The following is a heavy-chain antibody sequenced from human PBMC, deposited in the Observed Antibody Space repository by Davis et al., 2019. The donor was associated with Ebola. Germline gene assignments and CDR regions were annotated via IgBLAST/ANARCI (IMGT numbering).Heavy chain of an antibody. D-gene: IGHD4-11*01. CDR1: GFTFSSYG. Sequence: GGSLRLSCAVSGFTFSSYGMHWVRQAPGKGLEWVAFIRYDGSNKYYADSVKGRFTISRDNSKNTLYLQMNSLRAEDTAVYYCAKDPDYSNYYYYYYGMDVWGKGTTVTVSS. CDR2: IRYDGSNK. J-gene: IGHJ6*04. V-gene: IGHV3-30*02. CDR3: AKDPDYSNYYYYYYGMDV.